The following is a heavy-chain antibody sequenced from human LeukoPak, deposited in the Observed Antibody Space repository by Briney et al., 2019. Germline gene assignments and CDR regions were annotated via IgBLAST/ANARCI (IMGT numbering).Heavy chain of an antibody. Sequence: GGSLRLSCAASGFPLSSYSINWVRQAPGKGLEWVSYISSSGSAVYYVDSVKGRFTVSRDNAKNSLFLQMNSPRAEDTAVYYCVRVKGSYFDYWGQGALVTVSS. D-gene: IGHD2-15*01. CDR2: ISSSGSAV. CDR3: VRVKGSYFDY. J-gene: IGHJ4*02. CDR1: GFPLSSYS. V-gene: IGHV3-48*01.